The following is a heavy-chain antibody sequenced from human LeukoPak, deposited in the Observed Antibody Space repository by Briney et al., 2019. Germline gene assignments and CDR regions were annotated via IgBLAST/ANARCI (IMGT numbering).Heavy chain of an antibody. J-gene: IGHJ4*02. CDR1: GYTCTAYY. Sequence: ASVKVSRKASGYTCTAYYMHWVRQAPGQGLEWMGWINPKSGGTNYPQKFQGRVTMTRDTSISTAYMELSRLRSDDTAVYYCARGIYGGNSPLVDYWGQGTLVTVSS. D-gene: IGHD4-23*01. V-gene: IGHV1-2*02. CDR3: ARGIYGGNSPLVDY. CDR2: INPKSGGT.